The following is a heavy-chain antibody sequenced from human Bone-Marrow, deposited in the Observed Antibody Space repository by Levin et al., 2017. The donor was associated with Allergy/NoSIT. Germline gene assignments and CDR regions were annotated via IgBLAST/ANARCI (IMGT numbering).Heavy chain of an antibody. CDR3: TRMLATMARNLRRKAFDI. V-gene: IGHV3-30-3*01. CDR2: ISYDGNNT. CDR1: GFSFSAYA. D-gene: IGHD3-10*01. J-gene: IGHJ3*02. Sequence: GGSLRLSCAASGFSFSAYAMHWVRQAPAKGPEWLAVISYDGNNTYYVDSVKGRFTISRDNSENKVYLQMNDLRAEDTALYYCTRMLATMARNLRRKAFDIWGQGTVVTVSS.